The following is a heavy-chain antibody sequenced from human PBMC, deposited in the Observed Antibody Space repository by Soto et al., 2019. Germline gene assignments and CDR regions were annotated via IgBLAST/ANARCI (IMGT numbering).Heavy chain of an antibody. CDR2: INPATGAA. D-gene: IGHD3-3*01. Sequence: QLHLVQSGAVVKKPGASVTVSCSASGYPVTAYYMHWVRQAPGRGLEWMGGINPATGAAKYTQTFQGSVTRTRDTSTSTVFMELSGLTSEDTAVFYCARGGGVGVAGSAAFDMWGQGTLVTVSS. V-gene: IGHV1-2*02. J-gene: IGHJ3*02. CDR1: GYPVTAYY. CDR3: ARGGGVGVAGSAAFDM.